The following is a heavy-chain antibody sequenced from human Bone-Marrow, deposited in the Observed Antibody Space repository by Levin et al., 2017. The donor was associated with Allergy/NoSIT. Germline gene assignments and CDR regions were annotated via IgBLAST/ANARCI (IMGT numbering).Heavy chain of an antibody. Sequence: GESLKISCAASGFTVSSNYMSWVRQAPGKGPEWVSGIYSGGSTYYADSVKGRFTISRDNSKNTLYLQMNRLRAEDTAVYYCARGWFGELLAHWGQGTLVTVSS. D-gene: IGHD3-10*01. CDR1: GFTVSSNY. J-gene: IGHJ4*02. V-gene: IGHV3-53*01. CDR2: IYSGGST. CDR3: ARGWFGELLAH.